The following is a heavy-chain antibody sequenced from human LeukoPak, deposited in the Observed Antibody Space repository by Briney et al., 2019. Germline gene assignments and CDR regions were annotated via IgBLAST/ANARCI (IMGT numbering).Heavy chain of an antibody. CDR1: GYSISSGYY. V-gene: IGHV4-38-2*01. J-gene: IGHJ4*02. CDR3: ARLGARSTDY. CDR2: INHSGST. D-gene: IGHD1-26*01. Sequence: PSETLSLTCAVSGYSISSGYYWGWIRQPPGKGLEWIGEINHSGSTNYNPSLKSRVTISVDTSKNQFSLKLSSVTAADTAVYYCARLGARSTDYWGQGTLVTVSS.